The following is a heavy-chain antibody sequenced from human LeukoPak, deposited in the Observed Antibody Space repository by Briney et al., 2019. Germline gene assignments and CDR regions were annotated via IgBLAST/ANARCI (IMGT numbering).Heavy chain of an antibody. D-gene: IGHD3-16*01. CDR3: ARGGGLDV. CDR1: GFTFSSYW. V-gene: IGHV3-7*03. Sequence: GGSLRLSCAASGFTFSSYWMNWARQAPGKGLEWVASINHNGNVNYYVDSVKGRFTISRDNAKNSLYLQMSNLRAEDTAVYFCARGGGLDVGGQGATVTVSS. J-gene: IGHJ6*02. CDR2: INHNGNVN.